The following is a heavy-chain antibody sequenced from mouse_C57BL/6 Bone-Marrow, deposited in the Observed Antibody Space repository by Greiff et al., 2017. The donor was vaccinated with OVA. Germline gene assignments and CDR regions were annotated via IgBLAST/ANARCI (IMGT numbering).Heavy chain of an antibody. Sequence: EVKVEESGGGLVKPGGSLKLSCAASGFTFRDYGMHWVRQAPEKGLEWVAYISSGSSTIYYADTVKGRFTISRDNAKNTLFLQMTSLRSEDTAMYYCARRMGRYYAMDYWGQGTSVTVSS. J-gene: IGHJ4*01. D-gene: IGHD4-1*01. CDR3: ARRMGRYYAMDY. V-gene: IGHV5-17*01. CDR2: ISSGSSTI. CDR1: GFTFRDYG.